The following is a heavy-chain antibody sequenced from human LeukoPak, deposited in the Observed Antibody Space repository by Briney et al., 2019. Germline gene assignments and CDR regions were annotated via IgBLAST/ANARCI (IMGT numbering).Heavy chain of an antibody. Sequence: SETLSLTCAVSGGSISSSNWWSWVRQPPGRGLEWIGEIYHSGSTNYNPSLKSRVTISVDKSKNQFSLKLSSVTAADTAVYYCARDRAAAEDYYYGMDVWGKGTTVTVSS. D-gene: IGHD6-13*01. CDR2: IYHSGST. CDR3: ARDRAAAEDYYYGMDV. J-gene: IGHJ6*04. CDR1: GGSISSSNW. V-gene: IGHV4-4*02.